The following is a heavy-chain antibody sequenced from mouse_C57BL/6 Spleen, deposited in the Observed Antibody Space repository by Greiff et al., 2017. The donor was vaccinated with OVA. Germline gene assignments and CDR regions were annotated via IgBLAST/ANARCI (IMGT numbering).Heavy chain of an antibody. J-gene: IGHJ3*01. CDR2: INPNNGGT. D-gene: IGHD2-4*01. Sequence: EVQLQESGPELVKPGASVKIPCKASGYTFTDYNMDWVKQSHGKSLEWIGDINPNNGGTIYNQKFKGKATLTVDKSSSTAYMELRSLTSEDTAVYYCARRDDCGAWFAYWGQGTLVTVSA. CDR1: GYTFTDYN. V-gene: IGHV1-18*01. CDR3: ARRDDCGAWFAY.